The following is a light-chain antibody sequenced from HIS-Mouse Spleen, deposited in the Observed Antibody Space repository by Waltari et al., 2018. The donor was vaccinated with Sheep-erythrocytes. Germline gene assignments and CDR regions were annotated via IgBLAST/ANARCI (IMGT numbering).Light chain of an antibody. V-gene: IGLV2-8*01. J-gene: IGLJ1*01. Sequence: QSALTQPPSASGSPGQSVTISCTGTSSDVGGYNYVSWYQQHPGKAPKLMLYEVSKRPSGVPGRFSGSKSGNTASLTGSGLQAEDEADYYCSSYACSNNYVFGTGTKVTVL. CDR2: EVS. CDR3: SSYACSNNYV. CDR1: SSDVGGYNY.